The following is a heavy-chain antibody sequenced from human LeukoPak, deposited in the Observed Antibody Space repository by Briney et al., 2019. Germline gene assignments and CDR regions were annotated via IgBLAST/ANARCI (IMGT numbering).Heavy chain of an antibody. J-gene: IGHJ4*02. D-gene: IGHD6-13*01. CDR2: ISAYNGNT. Sequence: ASVKVSCTASGYTFTSYGISWVRQAPGQGLEWMGWISAYNGNTNYAQKLQGRVTMTTDTSTSTAYMELRSLRSDDTAVYYCARGAPMVAAAEPCDYWGQGTLVTVSS. V-gene: IGHV1-18*01. CDR3: ARGAPMVAAAEPCDY. CDR1: GYTFTSYG.